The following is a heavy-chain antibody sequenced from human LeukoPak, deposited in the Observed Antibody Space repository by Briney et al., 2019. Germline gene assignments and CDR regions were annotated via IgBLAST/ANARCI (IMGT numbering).Heavy chain of an antibody. Sequence: ASVKVSRNASGDIFNSYSVSWVRQAPGQGLEWMGGIIPIFGSTNYAQKFQGRVTITTDQSTRTAYMELNSLSSDDTAVYYCARVGRSRGSLPNSYYYMDVWGKGTTVTVSS. J-gene: IGHJ6*03. CDR1: GDIFNSYS. CDR3: ARVGRSRGSLPNSYYYMDV. D-gene: IGHD1-26*01. V-gene: IGHV1-69*05. CDR2: IIPIFGST.